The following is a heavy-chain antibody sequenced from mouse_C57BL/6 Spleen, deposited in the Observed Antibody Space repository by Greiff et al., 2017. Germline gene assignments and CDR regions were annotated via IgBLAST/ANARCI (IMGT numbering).Heavy chain of an antibody. CDR3: ARGGGNWYFDV. CDR2: INYDGSST. V-gene: IGHV5-16*01. CDR1: GFTFSDYY. J-gene: IGHJ1*03. Sequence: VQRVESEGGLVQPGSSMKLSCTASGFTFSDYYMAWVRQVPEKGLEWVANINYDGSSTYYLDSLKSRFIISRDNAKNILYLQMSSLKSEDTATYYCARGGGNWYFDVWGTGTTVTVSS.